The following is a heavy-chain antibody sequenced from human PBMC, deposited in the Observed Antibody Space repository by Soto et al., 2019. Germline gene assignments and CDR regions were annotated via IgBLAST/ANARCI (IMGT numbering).Heavy chain of an antibody. V-gene: IGHV5-51*01. D-gene: IGHD2-2*02. J-gene: IGHJ3*02. CDR3: ARRYCSSTSCYIDAFDI. CDR1: GYSFTSYW. CDR2: IYPGDSDT. Sequence: LGESLKISCKGSGYSFTSYWIGWVRQMPGKGLEWMGIIYPGDSDTRYSPSFQGQVTISADKSISTAYLQWSSLKASDTAMYYCARRYCSSTSCYIDAFDIWGQGTMVTVSS.